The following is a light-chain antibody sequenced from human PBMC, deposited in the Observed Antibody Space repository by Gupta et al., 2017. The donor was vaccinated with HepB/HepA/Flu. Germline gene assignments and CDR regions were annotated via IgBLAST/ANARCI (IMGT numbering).Light chain of an antibody. CDR3: QQRSNWPST. Sequence: EIVLTQSPATLSLSPGGRATLSCRASQSVSSYLAWYQQKPGQAPRLLIYDASNRATGIPARFSGSGSGTDFTLTISSLEPEDFAFYYCQQRSNWPSTFGQGTKVEIK. V-gene: IGKV3-11*01. J-gene: IGKJ1*01. CDR2: DAS. CDR1: QSVSSY.